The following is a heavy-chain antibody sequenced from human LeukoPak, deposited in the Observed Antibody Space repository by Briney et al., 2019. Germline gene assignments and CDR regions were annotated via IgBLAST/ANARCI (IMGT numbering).Heavy chain of an antibody. V-gene: IGHV4-38-2*02. CDR3: ARGYWFYFDY. Sequence: PSETLSLTCTVSGTLIRTGNYWGWIRQPPGKGLEWIGTIYHSGSTSNNPSLKSRVTISVDTSKNQLSLKMNSVTAADTAVYYCARGYWFYFDYWGQGTLVTVSS. J-gene: IGHJ4*02. D-gene: IGHD2-8*02. CDR1: GTLIRTGNY. CDR2: IYHSGST.